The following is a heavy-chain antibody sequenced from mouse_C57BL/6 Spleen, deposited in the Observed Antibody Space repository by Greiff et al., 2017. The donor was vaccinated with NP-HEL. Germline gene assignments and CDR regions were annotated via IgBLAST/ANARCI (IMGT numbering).Heavy chain of an antibody. CDR3: AREVGRGAMDY. D-gene: IGHD4-1*01. V-gene: IGHV1-52*01. CDR1: GYTFTSYW. Sequence: QVQLKQPGAELVRPGSSVKLSCKASGYTFTSYWMHWVKQRPIQGLEWIGNIDPSDSETHYNQKFKDKATLTVDKSSSTAYMQLSSLTSEDSAVYYCAREVGRGAMDYWGQGTSVTVSS. J-gene: IGHJ4*01. CDR2: IDPSDSET.